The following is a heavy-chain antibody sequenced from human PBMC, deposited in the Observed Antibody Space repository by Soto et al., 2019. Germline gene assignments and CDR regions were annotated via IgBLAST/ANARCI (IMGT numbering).Heavy chain of an antibody. J-gene: IGHJ4*02. D-gene: IGHD1-26*01. CDR3: ASSSESYLKLFDF. CDR1: GGSISSYY. CDR2: VYYSGST. V-gene: IGHV4-59*01. Sequence: AETLSLTFTVSGGSISSYYWSWIRQPPGEGLDWIGYVYYSGSTNYNPSLKSRVTISLDTSKNQFSLKLSSVTAADTAVFYCASSSESYLKLFDFWGQVTLVTVSS.